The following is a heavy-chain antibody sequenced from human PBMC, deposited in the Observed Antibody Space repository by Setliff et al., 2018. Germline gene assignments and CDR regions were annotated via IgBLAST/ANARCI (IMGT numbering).Heavy chain of an antibody. J-gene: IGHJ5*02. V-gene: IGHV1-18*01. D-gene: IGHD2-2*01. CDR1: GYSFASYG. Sequence: GASVKVSCKTSGYSFASYGVSWVRQAPGQGLEWMGWISGYNGDTNYAPEFQGRVTMTTDTSTSKGYMELRRLRSDDTAVYYCARDRPTVVIAAAKASFDHWGQGTLVTVSS. CDR3: ARDRPTVVIAAAKASFDH. CDR2: ISGYNGDT.